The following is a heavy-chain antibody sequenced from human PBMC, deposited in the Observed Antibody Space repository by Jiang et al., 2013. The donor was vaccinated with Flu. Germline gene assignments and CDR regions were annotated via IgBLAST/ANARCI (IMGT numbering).Heavy chain of an antibody. V-gene: IGHV1-69*04. J-gene: IGHJ4*02. Sequence: GAEVKKPGSSVKVSCKASGGTFSSYAISWVRQAPGQGLEWMGRIIPILGIANYAQKFQGRVTITADKSTSTAYMELSSLRSEDTAVYYCAREYPYKGYYYDSSGLVYWGQGTLVTVSS. CDR2: IIPILGIA. D-gene: IGHD3-22*01. CDR3: AREYPYKGYYYDSSGLVY. CDR1: GGTFSSYA.